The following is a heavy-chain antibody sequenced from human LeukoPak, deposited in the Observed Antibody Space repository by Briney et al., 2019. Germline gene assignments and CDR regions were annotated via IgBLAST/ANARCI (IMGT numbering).Heavy chain of an antibody. CDR2: IWYDGSNK. CDR1: GFTFSSYG. V-gene: IGHV3-33*01. CDR3: AREHVPSSWYGKDINWFDP. D-gene: IGHD6-13*01. Sequence: QPGGSLRLSCAASGFTFSSYGMHWVRQAPGKGLEWVAVIWYDGSNKYYADSVKGRFTISRDNSKNTLYLQMNSLRAEDTAVYYCAREHVPSSWYGKDINWFDPWGQGTLVTVSS. J-gene: IGHJ5*02.